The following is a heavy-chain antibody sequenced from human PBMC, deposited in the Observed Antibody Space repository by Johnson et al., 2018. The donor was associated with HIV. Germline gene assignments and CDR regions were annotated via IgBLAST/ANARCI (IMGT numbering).Heavy chain of an antibody. CDR1: GFTFSSYG. D-gene: IGHD3-22*01. V-gene: IGHV3-30*19. CDR3: ARTQRVTMIVVSLGAFDI. J-gene: IGHJ3*02. CDR2: ISYDGSNQ. Sequence: QVQLVESGGGVVQPGGSLRLSCAASGFTFSSYGMHWVRQAPGKGLAWVAVISYDGSNQYYADSVKGRFTISRDNAKNSLYLQMNSLRAEDTALYYCARTQRVTMIVVSLGAFDIWGQGTMVTVSS.